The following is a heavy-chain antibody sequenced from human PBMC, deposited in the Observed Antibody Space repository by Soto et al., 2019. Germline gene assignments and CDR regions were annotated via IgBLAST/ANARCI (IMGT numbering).Heavy chain of an antibody. D-gene: IGHD3-22*01. V-gene: IGHV1-18*01. CDR3: ARDRVTMILVAPEEAFDI. CDR2: ISAYNGNT. CDR1: GYTFTSYG. J-gene: IGHJ3*02. Sequence: GASGKVACKASGYTFTSYGISWVRQAPGQGPEWMGWISAYNGNTNYAQKLQGRVTMTTDTSTSTAHMELRSLRSDDTAVYYCARDRVTMILVAPEEAFDIWGQGSIFTVSS.